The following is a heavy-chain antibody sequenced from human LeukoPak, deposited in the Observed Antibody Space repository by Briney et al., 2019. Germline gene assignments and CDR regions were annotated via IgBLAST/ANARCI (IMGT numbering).Heavy chain of an antibody. CDR3: TKDGRVASTINRPTYYYGMDV. V-gene: IGHV3-21*01. Sequence: GGSLRLSCAASGFTFSNYNMNWVRQAPGKGLEWVSCISSRGSYIYYADSVKGRFTISRDNADNSLYLQMNSLKAEDTAVYYCTKDGRVASTINRPTYYYGMDVWGQGTTVIVSS. CDR1: GFTFSNYN. CDR2: ISSRGSYI. J-gene: IGHJ6*02. D-gene: IGHD2/OR15-2a*01.